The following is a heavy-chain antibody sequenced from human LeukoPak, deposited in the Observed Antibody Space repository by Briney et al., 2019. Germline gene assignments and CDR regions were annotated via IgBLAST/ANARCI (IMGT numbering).Heavy chain of an antibody. CDR2: INHSGSA. V-gene: IGHV4-34*01. CDR3: ARGQGTVTTH. CDR1: GGSFSGYY. D-gene: IGHD4-17*01. J-gene: IGHJ4*02. Sequence: SETLSLTCAVSGGSFSGYYWTWIRQPPGKGLEWIGEINHSGSANYNPSLKSRVTISLDTSKNQFSLKLSSVTAADTSVYYCARGQGTVTTHWGQGTLVTVSS.